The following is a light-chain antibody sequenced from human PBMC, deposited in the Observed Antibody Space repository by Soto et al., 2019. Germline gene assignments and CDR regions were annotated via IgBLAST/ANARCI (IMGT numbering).Light chain of an antibody. CDR2: EVT. Sequence: SSHARPSSVSGSPGQSITLSCTGTSSDVGAYISVSWYQHHPGKAPKVMIYEVTKRPSGVSARFSGSKSCNTASLTIYGLQAEAEADYYICSYTTSRTYVFGNGT. CDR3: CSYTTSRTYV. CDR1: SSDVGAYIS. J-gene: IGLJ1*01. V-gene: IGLV2-14*01.